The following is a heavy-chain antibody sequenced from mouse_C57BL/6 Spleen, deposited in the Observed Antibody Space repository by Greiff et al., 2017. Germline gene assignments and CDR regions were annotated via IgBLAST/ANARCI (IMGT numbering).Heavy chain of an antibody. J-gene: IGHJ2*01. V-gene: IGHV1-64*01. CDR2: IHPNSGST. CDR1: GYTFTSYW. D-gene: IGHD1-1*01. CDR3: ARTGITTVPHFDY. Sequence: QVQLQQPGAELVKPGASVKLSCKASGYTFTSYWMHWVKQRPGQGLEWIGMIHPNSGSTNYNEKFKSKATLTVDTSSSTAYMQLSSLTSEDSAVYYCARTGITTVPHFDYWGQGTTLTVSS.